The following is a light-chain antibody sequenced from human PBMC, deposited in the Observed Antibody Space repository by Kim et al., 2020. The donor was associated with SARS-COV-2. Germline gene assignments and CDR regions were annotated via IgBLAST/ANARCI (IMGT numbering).Light chain of an antibody. J-gene: IGKJ5*01. Sequence: DIQMTQSPSSLSASVGDRVTITCRASQDIRNDLGWYQQNPGRAPKRLIYGASSLQSGVPSRFSGSGSGTEFTLTISSVQPEVFATYFCLQHSTYPITFGQRTRLEIK. V-gene: IGKV1-17*01. CDR2: GAS. CDR3: LQHSTYPIT. CDR1: QDIRND.